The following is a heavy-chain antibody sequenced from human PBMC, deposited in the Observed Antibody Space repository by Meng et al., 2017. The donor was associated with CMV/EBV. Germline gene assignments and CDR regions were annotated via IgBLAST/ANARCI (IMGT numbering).Heavy chain of an antibody. D-gene: IGHD1-26*01. Sequence: GGFLRLSCVASGFTFSSYGMHWVRQAPGKGLEWVAFIRYDGDNRYYADSVKGRFTISRDNSKNTLYLQMNSLRAEDTAVYYCARAPGSYYDYWGQGTLVTVSS. V-gene: IGHV3-30*02. CDR3: ARAPGSYYDY. J-gene: IGHJ4*02. CDR2: IRYDGDNR. CDR1: GFTFSSYG.